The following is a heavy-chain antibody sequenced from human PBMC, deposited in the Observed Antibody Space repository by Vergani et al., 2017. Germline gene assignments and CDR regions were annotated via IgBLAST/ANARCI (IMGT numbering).Heavy chain of an antibody. D-gene: IGHD3-16*01. Sequence: VQLLESGGGLVQPGGSLRLSCAASGFTFSSYAMSWVRQAPGKGLEWVAVISYDGSNKYYADSVKGRFTISRDNSKNTLYLQMNSLRAEDTAVYYCASLGNYYYYYMDVWGKGTTVTVSS. V-gene: IGHV3-30-3*01. CDR2: ISYDGSNK. CDR1: GFTFSSYA. J-gene: IGHJ6*03. CDR3: ASLGNYYYYYMDV.